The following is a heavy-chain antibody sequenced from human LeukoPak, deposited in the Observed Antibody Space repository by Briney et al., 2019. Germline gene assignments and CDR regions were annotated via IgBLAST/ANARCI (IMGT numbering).Heavy chain of an antibody. CDR3: ARVMFYSGSYYYYGMDV. CDR1: GFTFSSYS. J-gene: IGHJ6*02. Sequence: PGGSLRLSCAASGFTFSSYSMDWVRQAPGKGLEWVSYISSSSSTIYYADSVKGRFTISRDNAKSSLYLQMNSLRDEDTAVYYCARVMFYSGSYYYYGMDVWGQGTTVTVSS. CDR2: ISSSSSTI. D-gene: IGHD1-26*01. V-gene: IGHV3-48*02.